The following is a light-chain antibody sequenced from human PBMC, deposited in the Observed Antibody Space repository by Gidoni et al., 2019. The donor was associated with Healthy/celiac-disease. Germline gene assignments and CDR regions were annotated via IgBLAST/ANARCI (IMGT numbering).Light chain of an antibody. Sequence: SYVLPQPPSVSVAPGMTARITCGGNNIGSKGVHWYHQKPGQAPVLVIYYDSDRPSGIPERFSGSNSGNTATLTISRVEAGDEADYYCQVWDSSSDHVVFGGGTKLTVL. CDR2: YDS. V-gene: IGLV3-21*04. CDR1: NIGSKG. J-gene: IGLJ2*01. CDR3: QVWDSSSDHVV.